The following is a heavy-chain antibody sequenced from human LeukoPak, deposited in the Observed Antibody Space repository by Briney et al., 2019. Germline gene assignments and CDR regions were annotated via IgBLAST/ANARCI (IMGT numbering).Heavy chain of an antibody. CDR1: GFTFSSYG. J-gene: IGHJ4*02. CDR2: IRYDGSNK. V-gene: IGHV3-30*02. D-gene: IGHD5-24*01. CDR3: AKDTRWLQFLMDY. Sequence: AGGSLRLSCAASGFTFSSYGMHWVRQAPGKGLEWVAFIRYDGSNKYYADSVKGRFTISRDNSKNTLYLQMNSLRAEDTAVYYCAKDTRWLQFLMDYWGQGPLVTVSS.